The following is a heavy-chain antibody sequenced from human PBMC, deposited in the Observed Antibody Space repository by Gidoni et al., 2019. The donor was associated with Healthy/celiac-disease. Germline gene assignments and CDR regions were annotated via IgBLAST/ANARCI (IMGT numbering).Heavy chain of an antibody. D-gene: IGHD6-13*01. CDR1: GGSFSGYY. CDR2: INHSGST. J-gene: IGHJ3*02. V-gene: IGHV4-34*01. CDR3: AKAGTGGAFDI. Sequence: QVQLQQWGAVLLKPSETLSLTCAVSGGSFSGYYWSWIRQPPGKGLERIGEINHSGSTNYNPSLKSRVTISVDTSKNQFSLKLSSVTAADTAVYYCAKAGTGGAFDIWGQGTMVTVSS.